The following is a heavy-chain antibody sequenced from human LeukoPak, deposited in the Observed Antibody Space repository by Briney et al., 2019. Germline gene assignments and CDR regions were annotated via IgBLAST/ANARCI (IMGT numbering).Heavy chain of an antibody. V-gene: IGHV3-9*01. J-gene: IGHJ6*02. Sequence: PGGSLRLSCAASGFTFDDYAMHWVRQAPGKGLEWVSGISWNSGSIGYADSVKGRFTIPRDNAKNSLYLQMNSLRAEDTALYYCAKDQSTGSVNYYYYGMDVWGQGTTVTVSS. D-gene: IGHD3-10*01. CDR1: GFTFDDYA. CDR2: ISWNSGSI. CDR3: AKDQSTGSVNYYYYGMDV.